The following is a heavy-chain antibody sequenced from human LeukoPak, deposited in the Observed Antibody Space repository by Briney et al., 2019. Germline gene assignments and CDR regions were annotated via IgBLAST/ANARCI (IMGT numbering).Heavy chain of an antibody. V-gene: IGHV4-59*08. Sequence: SETLPHTRSVSGGPISRYYLSWIRQPPGKGLEWIGYIYYSGSTNYNPSLKSRVTISVDTSKNQFSLKLSSVTAADTAVYYCATQYSSSWAFFDYWGQGTLVTVSS. CDR3: ATQYSSSWAFFDY. J-gene: IGHJ4*02. CDR2: IYYSGST. D-gene: IGHD6-13*01. CDR1: GGPISRYY.